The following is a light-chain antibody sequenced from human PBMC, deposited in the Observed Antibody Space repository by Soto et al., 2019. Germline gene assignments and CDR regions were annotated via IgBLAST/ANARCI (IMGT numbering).Light chain of an antibody. CDR1: SSDVGGYDY. CDR2: EVT. CDR3: TSYTSNTALV. V-gene: IGLV2-14*01. Sequence: QYVLTQPPSAYGSPGQTVTISCTRTSSDVGGYDYVSWYQQHPGEAPKLIIYEVTNRPSGVSDRFSGSKSGSTASLTISGLQAEDEADYHCTSYTSNTALVFGTGTKLTVL. J-gene: IGLJ1*01.